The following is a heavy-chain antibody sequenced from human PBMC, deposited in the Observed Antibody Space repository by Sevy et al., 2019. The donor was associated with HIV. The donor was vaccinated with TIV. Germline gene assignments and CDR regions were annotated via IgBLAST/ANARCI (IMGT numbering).Heavy chain of an antibody. V-gene: IGHV3-21*01. D-gene: IGHD6-19*01. J-gene: IGHJ5*02. Sequence: GGSLRLSCAASGFTFSSYSMNWVRQAPGKGLEWVSSISSSSSYIYYADSVKGRFTISRDNAKNSLYLQMNSLRAEDTAVYYCARSIQPRDTGYSSGWYRPTGWFDPWGQGTLVTVSS. CDR2: ISSSSSYI. CDR1: GFTFSSYS. CDR3: ARSIQPRDTGYSSGWYRPTGWFDP.